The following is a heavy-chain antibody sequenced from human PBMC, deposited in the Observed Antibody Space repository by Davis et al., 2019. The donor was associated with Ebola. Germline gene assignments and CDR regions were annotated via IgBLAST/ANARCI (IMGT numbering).Heavy chain of an antibody. Sequence: SVKVSCKASGYSFSSHDINWVRQAPGQGLEWMGRIIPILGIANYAQKFQGRVTITADKSTSTAYMELSSLRSEDTAVYYCARGYFGSGSYYTSSYYFDNWGQGTLVTVSS. CDR3: ARGYFGSGSYYTSSYYFDN. CDR1: GYSFSSHD. D-gene: IGHD3-10*01. J-gene: IGHJ4*02. CDR2: IIPILGIA. V-gene: IGHV1-69*04.